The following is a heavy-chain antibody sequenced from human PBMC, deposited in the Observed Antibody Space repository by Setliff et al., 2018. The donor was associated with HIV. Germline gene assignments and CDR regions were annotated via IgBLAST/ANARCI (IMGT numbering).Heavy chain of an antibody. CDR3: ARGRKLTTSRTSFYYGLDV. CDR1: GGSFRGSS. J-gene: IGHJ6*02. V-gene: IGHV4-34*01. D-gene: IGHD4-17*01. Sequence: SETLSLTCAVYGGSFRGSSWNWIRQAPGKGLEWIGAFIQSGNTTYSPSVRSRVTTSMDSSMNQFSLKLTSVTAADTGVYYCARGRKLTTSRTSFYYGLDVWGPGTTVTVTS. CDR2: FIQSGNT.